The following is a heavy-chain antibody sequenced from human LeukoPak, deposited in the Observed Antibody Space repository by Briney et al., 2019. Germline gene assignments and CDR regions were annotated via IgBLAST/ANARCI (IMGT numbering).Heavy chain of an antibody. V-gene: IGHV3-66*01. CDR3: ARESSGWLQLFDY. CDR2: IYSGGST. CDR1: GFTVSSKY. Sequence: PGGSLRLSCAASGFTVSSKYMSWVRQAPGKGLEWGSVIYSGGSTYYADSVKGRFTISRDNSKNTVYLQMNSLRAEDTAVYYCARESSGWLQLFDYWGQGTLVTVSS. D-gene: IGHD5-24*01. J-gene: IGHJ4*02.